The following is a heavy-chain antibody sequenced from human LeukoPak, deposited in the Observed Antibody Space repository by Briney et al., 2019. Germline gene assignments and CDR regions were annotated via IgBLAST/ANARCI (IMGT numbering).Heavy chain of an antibody. D-gene: IGHD3-10*02. CDR3: AELGITMIGGV. V-gene: IGHV3-23*01. CDR1: GFTFSSYA. J-gene: IGHJ6*04. CDR2: ISDSGGTI. Sequence: GGSLRLSCAASGFTFSSYAMSWVRQAPGKGLEWVSAISDSGGTIYYADSVKGRFTISRDNAKNSLYLQMNSLRAEDTAVYYCAELGITMIGGVWGKGTTVTISS.